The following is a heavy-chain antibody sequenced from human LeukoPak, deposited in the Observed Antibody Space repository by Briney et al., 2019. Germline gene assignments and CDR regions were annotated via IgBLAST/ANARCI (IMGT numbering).Heavy chain of an antibody. CDR1: GNSISSYY. V-gene: IGHV4-59*08. CDR2: IYYSGST. Sequence: PSETLSLTCTVSGNSISSYYWSWIRQPPGKGLEWIGYIYYSGSTNYNPSLKSRVTISVDTSKNQFSLKLSPVTAADTAVYYCARGVNDYVWGSYLSWGQGTLVTVSS. CDR3: ARGVNDYVWGSYLS. J-gene: IGHJ5*02. D-gene: IGHD3-16*02.